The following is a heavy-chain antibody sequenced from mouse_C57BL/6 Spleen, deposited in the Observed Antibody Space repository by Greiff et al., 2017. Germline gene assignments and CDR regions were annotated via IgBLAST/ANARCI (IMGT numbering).Heavy chain of an antibody. V-gene: IGHV14-4*01. D-gene: IGHD2-1*01. CDR2: IDPENGDT. Sequence: EVQRVESGAELVRPGASVKLSCTASGFNIKDDYMDWVKQRPEQGLEWIGWIDPENGDTEYASKFKGKATLTADTSSNTAYLQLSSLTSEDTAAYYCTAGKYIYYGKGYFDYWGQGTTLTVSS. CDR1: GFNIKDDY. J-gene: IGHJ2*01. CDR3: TAGKYIYYGKGYFDY.